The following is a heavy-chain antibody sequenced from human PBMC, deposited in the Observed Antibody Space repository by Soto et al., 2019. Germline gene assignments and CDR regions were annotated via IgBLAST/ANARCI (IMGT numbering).Heavy chain of an antibody. CDR3: AFSIMITFGGVIVDGMDV. CDR1: GYTFTRYG. J-gene: IGHJ6*02. D-gene: IGHD3-16*02. Sequence: GASVKVSCKASGYTFTRYGISWVRQAPGQGLGWMGWISAYNGNTNYAQKLQSRVTMTTDTSTSTAYMELMSLRSDDTAVYDFAFSIMITFGGVIVDGMDVWGQGTTVTVSS. V-gene: IGHV1-18*01. CDR2: ISAYNGNT.